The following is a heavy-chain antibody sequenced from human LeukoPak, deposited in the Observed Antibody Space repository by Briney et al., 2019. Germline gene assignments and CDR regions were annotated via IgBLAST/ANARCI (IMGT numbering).Heavy chain of an antibody. Sequence: ASVKVSCKASGYTFTSYGISWVRQAPGQGLEWMGWISAYNGNTNYAQKLQGRVTMTTDTSTSTAYMALRSLRSDDTAVYYCATPGDYYDSSGYYYFQHWGQGTLVTVSS. CDR3: ATPGDYYDSSGYYYFQH. D-gene: IGHD3-22*01. CDR2: ISAYNGNT. V-gene: IGHV1-18*01. J-gene: IGHJ1*01. CDR1: GYTFTSYG.